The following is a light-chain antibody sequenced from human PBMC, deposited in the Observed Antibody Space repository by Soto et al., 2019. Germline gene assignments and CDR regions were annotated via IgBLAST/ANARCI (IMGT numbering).Light chain of an antibody. CDR1: QDISNY. CDR2: DAS. Sequence: DIQMTQSPSSLSASVGDRVTITCQASQDISNYLNWYQQKPGKAPKLLIYDASNLETGVPSRFSGSGSGTDFTFTISSLQPEDIATYYCQQYDNPPCFGGGTKVEIK. J-gene: IGKJ4*01. V-gene: IGKV1-33*01. CDR3: QQYDNPPC.